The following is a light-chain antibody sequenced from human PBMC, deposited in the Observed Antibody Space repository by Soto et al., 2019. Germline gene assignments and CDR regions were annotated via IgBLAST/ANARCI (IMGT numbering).Light chain of an antibody. Sequence: QSALTQPASXXXSPXXXXXISCTGTSSDVGGYNYVSWYQQHPGKAPKLMIYEVSNRPSGVSNRFSGSKSGNTASLTISGLQAEDEADYYCSSYTSSSTLVVFGTGTKLTVL. CDR1: SSDVGGYNY. CDR2: EVS. CDR3: SSYTSSSTLVV. J-gene: IGLJ1*01. V-gene: IGLV2-14*01.